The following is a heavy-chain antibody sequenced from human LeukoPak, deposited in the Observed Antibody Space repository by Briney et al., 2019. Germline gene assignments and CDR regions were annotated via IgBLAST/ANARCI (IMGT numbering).Heavy chain of an antibody. V-gene: IGHV3-21*01. J-gene: IGHJ4*02. Sequence: GGSLRLSCAASGFTFSSYSMNWVRQAPGKGLEWVSSISSSSSYIYYADSVKGRFTISRDNAKNSLYLRMNSLRAEGTAVYYCARDPPYSSGWYLAQYFDYWGQGTLVTVSS. CDR2: ISSSSSYI. CDR1: GFTFSSYS. D-gene: IGHD6-19*01. CDR3: ARDPPYSSGWYLAQYFDY.